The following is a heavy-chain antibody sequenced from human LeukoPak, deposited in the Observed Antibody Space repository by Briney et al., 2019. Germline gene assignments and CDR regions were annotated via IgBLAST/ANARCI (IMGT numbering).Heavy chain of an antibody. CDR3: AKEGELYISGGICYLDVFYI. V-gene: IGHV3-23*01. D-gene: IGHD2-15*01. Sequence: GGSLRLSCAASGFTFSSYAMSWVRQAPGKGLEWVSAISGSGGSTYYADSVKGRFTISRDNSKNTRYLQMNSLRAEETAVYFCAKEGELYISGGICYLDVFYISGEGTMGTVSA. CDR1: GFTFSSYA. J-gene: IGHJ3*02. CDR2: ISGSGGST.